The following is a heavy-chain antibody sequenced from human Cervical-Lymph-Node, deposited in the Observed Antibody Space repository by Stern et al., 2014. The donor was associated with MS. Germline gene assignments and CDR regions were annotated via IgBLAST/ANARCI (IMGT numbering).Heavy chain of an antibody. J-gene: IGHJ6*02. CDR2: ISNDGNIK. D-gene: IGHD5-24*01. Sequence: VQLVESGGGVVQPGRSLRLSCAVSGFNFSSYGMHWVRQAPGKGLEWLAFISNDGNIKYCTDSVKGRFSISRDKSKNTLSVQMNRLRAEDTAVYYCAKEMGPSPSNYYYGMDVWGQGTMVTVS. V-gene: IGHV3-30*18. CDR3: AKEMGPSPSNYYYGMDV. CDR1: GFNFSSYG.